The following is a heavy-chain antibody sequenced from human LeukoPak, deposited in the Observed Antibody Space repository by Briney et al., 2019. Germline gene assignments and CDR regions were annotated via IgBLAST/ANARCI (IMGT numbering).Heavy chain of an antibody. D-gene: IGHD2-2*02. CDR2: INPDGNEK. CDR3: AAWADRGYTY. Sequence: PVGSLRLSCAASGFTFSRSWMNWIRQAPGKGLEWVANINPDGNEKRFVDSVEGRFTMSRDNAKNSLYLQMNRLRVEDTGIYYCAAWADRGYTYWGQGVLVTVSS. J-gene: IGHJ4*02. CDR1: GFTFSRSW. V-gene: IGHV3-7*01.